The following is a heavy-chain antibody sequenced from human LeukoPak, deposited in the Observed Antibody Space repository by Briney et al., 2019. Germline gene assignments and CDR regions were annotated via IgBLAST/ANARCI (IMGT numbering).Heavy chain of an antibody. Sequence: GGSLRLSCAASGFTFSSYAMSWVRQAPGKGLEWVSAISGSGGSTYYADSVKGRFTISRDNSKNTLYLQMYSLRAEDTAVYYCAKDLASQLGRGFYYYYGMDVWGQGTTVTVSS. D-gene: IGHD6-6*01. CDR3: AKDLASQLGRGFYYYYGMDV. CDR2: ISGSGGST. CDR1: GFTFSSYA. V-gene: IGHV3-23*01. J-gene: IGHJ6*02.